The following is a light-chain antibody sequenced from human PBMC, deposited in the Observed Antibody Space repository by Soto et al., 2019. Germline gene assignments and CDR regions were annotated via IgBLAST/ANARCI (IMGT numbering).Light chain of an antibody. CDR3: SSYAGSKNRYV. V-gene: IGLV2-8*01. CDR1: SSDVGGYNF. CDR2: EVT. Sequence: QSALTQPPSASGSRGQSVTISCTGTSSDVGGYNFVSWYQQHPGKALKVILYEVTKRPSGVPDRFSGSKSGNTASLTVSGLQTEDEAHYYCSSYAGSKNRYVFGTGTKVTVL. J-gene: IGLJ1*01.